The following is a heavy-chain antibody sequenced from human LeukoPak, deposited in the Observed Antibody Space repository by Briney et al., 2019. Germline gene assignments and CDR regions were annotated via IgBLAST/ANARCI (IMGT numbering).Heavy chain of an antibody. CDR2: INPSGGST. V-gene: IGHV1-46*01. D-gene: IGHD2-21*01. CDR3: AREGSIGLLIY. J-gene: IGHJ4*02. CDR1: GYTFTIYY. Sequence: ASVNVSFTASGYTFTIYYMHWVRQAPGQGLEWMGIINPSGGSTSYAQKFQGRVTMTTDTSTSTVYMELSSLRSEDTAVYYCAREGSIGLLIYWGQGTLVTVSS.